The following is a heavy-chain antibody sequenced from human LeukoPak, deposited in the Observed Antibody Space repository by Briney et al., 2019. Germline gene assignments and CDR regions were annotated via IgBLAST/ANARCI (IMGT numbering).Heavy chain of an antibody. CDR1: GGSISSYY. V-gene: IGHV4-4*07. D-gene: IGHD6-6*01. CDR2: IYSSGST. Sequence: PSETLSLTCTVSGGSISSYYWSWIRQPPGKGLEWIGRIYSSGSTNYNPSLKSRVTMSVDTSKNQFSLKLSSVTAADTAVYYCARGEEPYSSSSDYYYYYMDVWGKGTTVTVSS. CDR3: ARGEEPYSSSSDYYYYYMDV. J-gene: IGHJ6*03.